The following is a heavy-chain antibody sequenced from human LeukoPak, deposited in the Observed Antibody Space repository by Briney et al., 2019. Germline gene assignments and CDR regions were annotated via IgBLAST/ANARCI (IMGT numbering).Heavy chain of an antibody. D-gene: IGHD6-19*01. CDR1: GFTFSSYG. J-gene: IGHJ4*02. V-gene: IGHV3-30*03. CDR3: VFEAVAGNFDY. Sequence: PGGSLRLSCAASGFTFSSYGMHWVRQAPGKGLEWVAVISYDGSNKYYADSVKGRFTISRDNSKNTLYLQMNSLRAEDTAVYYCVFEAVAGNFDYWGQGTLVTVSS. CDR2: ISYDGSNK.